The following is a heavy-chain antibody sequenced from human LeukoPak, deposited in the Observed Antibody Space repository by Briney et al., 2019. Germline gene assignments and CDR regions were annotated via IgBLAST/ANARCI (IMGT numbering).Heavy chain of an antibody. D-gene: IGHD6-6*01. J-gene: IGHJ4*02. Sequence: ASVKVSCKASVGTFSSYTISWVRQGPGQGLEWMGRIIPILGIANFAQKFQGRVTITADKFTSTAYMELSSLRSEDTAVYYCAAYIAARPFDYWGQGTLVTVSS. V-gene: IGHV1-69*02. CDR3: AAYIAARPFDY. CDR1: VGTFSSYT. CDR2: IIPILGIA.